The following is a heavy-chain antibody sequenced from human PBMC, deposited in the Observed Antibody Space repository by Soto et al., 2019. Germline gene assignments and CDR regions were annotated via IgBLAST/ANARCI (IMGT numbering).Heavy chain of an antibody. CDR3: AREILILGGIAHYGMDV. Sequence: QAQLVESGGGVVQPGKSLRLSCKASGFTFDNYGMYWVRQAPGKGLEWVASILYDGSKTQYADTVKGRFIISKDNSKNTLNPQTNSLRTVDTGVYYCAREILILGGIAHYGMDVWGRGSTVTVS. CDR2: ILYDGSKT. D-gene: IGHD3-10*01. J-gene: IGHJ6*02. CDR1: GFTFDNYG. V-gene: IGHV3-30*03.